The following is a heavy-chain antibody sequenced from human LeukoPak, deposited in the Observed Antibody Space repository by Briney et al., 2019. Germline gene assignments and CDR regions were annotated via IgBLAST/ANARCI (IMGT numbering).Heavy chain of an antibody. CDR1: GGSISSSSYY. J-gene: IGHJ3*02. CDR3: ARDRRNVRGVIASAFDI. CDR2: IYYSGST. D-gene: IGHD3-10*02. V-gene: IGHV4-61*01. Sequence: SETLSLTCTVSGGSISSSSYYWSWIRQPPGKGLEWIGYIYYSGSTNYNPSLKSRVTISVDTSKNQFSLKLSSVTAADTAVYYCARDRRNVRGVIASAFDIWGQGTMVTVSS.